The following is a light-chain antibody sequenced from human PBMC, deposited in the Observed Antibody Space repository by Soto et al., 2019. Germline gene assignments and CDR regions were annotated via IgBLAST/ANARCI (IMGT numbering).Light chain of an antibody. V-gene: IGLV1-40*01. CDR3: QFFDSSLSPFYV. CDR1: YSNVGAGYD. CDR2: GNN. J-gene: IGLJ1*01. Sequence: QSVLTRPPSVSGAPGQRFTVSCTGSYSNVGAGYDVHWYQQLPGTAPKFFMSGNNNRPSGVPDRFSVSKSGTSVSLAITELQAEDEADYYCQFFDSSLSPFYVFGTGTKVTGL.